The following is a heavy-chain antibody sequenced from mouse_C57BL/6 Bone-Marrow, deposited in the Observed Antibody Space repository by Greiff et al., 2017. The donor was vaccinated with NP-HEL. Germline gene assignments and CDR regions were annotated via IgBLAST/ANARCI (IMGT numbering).Heavy chain of an antibody. Sequence: VQVVESGAELVKPGASVKLSCKASGYTFTSYWMHWVKQRPGQGLEWIGMIHPNSGSTNYNEKFKSKATLTVDKSSSTAYMQLSSLTSEDSAVYYCARLRLRIAYWGQGTLVTVSA. CDR2: IHPNSGST. D-gene: IGHD3-2*02. CDR3: ARLRLRIAY. V-gene: IGHV1-64*01. J-gene: IGHJ3*01. CDR1: GYTFTSYW.